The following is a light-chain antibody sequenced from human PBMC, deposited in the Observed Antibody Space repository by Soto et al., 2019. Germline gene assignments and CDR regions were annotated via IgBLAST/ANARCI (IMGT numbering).Light chain of an antibody. J-gene: IGLJ1*01. Sequence: QSVLTQPPSVSGAPGQRVTISCTGGSSNIGAGNDAQWYQQLPGTAPKLLIFGNNNRPSGVPDRFSGSKSGTSASLAISGLQAEDEAAYYCQSYYSSLRGYVFGTGTKLTVL. V-gene: IGLV1-40*01. CDR1: SSNIGAGND. CDR2: GNN. CDR3: QSYYSSLRGYV.